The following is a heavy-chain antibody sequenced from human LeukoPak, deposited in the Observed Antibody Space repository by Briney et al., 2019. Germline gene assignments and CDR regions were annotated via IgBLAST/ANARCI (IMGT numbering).Heavy chain of an antibody. CDR3: AADLVRVRGIPLGFDI. CDR1: GFTFTSSS. D-gene: IGHD3-10*01. CDR2: VVVGSGNT. J-gene: IGHJ3*02. V-gene: IGHV1-58*01. Sequence: SVKVSCKPSGFTFTSSSLQWVRQARGQRLEWIGWVVVGSGNTNYAQKFQERVTITRDMSTSTAYMELSSLRSEDTAVYYCAADLVRVRGIPLGFDIWGQGTMVTVSS.